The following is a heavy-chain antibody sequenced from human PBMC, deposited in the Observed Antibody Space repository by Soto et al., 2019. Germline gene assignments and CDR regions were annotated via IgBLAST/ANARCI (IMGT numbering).Heavy chain of an antibody. D-gene: IGHD1-1*01. CDR3: ARDKNAAFDY. CDR2: IYYSGST. Sequence: SETLSLTCTVSGGSISSGGYYWSWIRQHPGKGLEWIGYIYYSGSTYYNPSLKSRVTISVDTSKNQFSLKLSSVTAADTAVYYCARDKNAAFDYWGQGTLVTVSS. CDR1: GGSISSGGYY. J-gene: IGHJ4*02. V-gene: IGHV4-31*03.